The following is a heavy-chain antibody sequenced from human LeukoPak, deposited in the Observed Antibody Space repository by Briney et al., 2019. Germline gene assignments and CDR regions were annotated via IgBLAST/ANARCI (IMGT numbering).Heavy chain of an antibody. Sequence: ASVKVSCKASGGTFSSYAISWVRQAPGQGLEWMGGIIPIFGTANYAQKFQGRVTITADESTSTAYMELSSLRSEDTAVYYCARDRSEHYDRSAYSWNDAFDLWGQGTMVTVSS. V-gene: IGHV1-69*13. CDR2: IIPIFGTA. CDR1: GGTFSSYA. D-gene: IGHD3-22*01. J-gene: IGHJ3*01. CDR3: ARDRSEHYDRSAYSWNDAFDL.